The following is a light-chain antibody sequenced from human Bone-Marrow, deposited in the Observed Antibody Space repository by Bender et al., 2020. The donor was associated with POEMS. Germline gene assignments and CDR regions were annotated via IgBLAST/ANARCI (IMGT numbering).Light chain of an antibody. CDR1: SSNIESNY. CDR2: RNN. J-gene: IGLJ3*02. V-gene: IGLV1-47*01. CDR3: STWDDRLNAWL. Sequence: QSVLTQPPSASGTPGQRVTISCSGSSSNIESNYVYWYQQLPGTAPKLLVYRNNQRPSGVPDRFSGSRSGTSASLAISGLRSEDEADYYCSTWDDRLNAWLFGGGTKLTVL.